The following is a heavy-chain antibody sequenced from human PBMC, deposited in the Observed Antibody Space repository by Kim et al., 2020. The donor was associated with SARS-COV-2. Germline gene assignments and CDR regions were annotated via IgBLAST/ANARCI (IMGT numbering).Heavy chain of an antibody. Sequence: SETLSLTCTVSGGSISSYYWSWIRQPPGKGLEWIGYIYYSGSTNYNPSLKSRVTISVDTSKNQFSLKLSSVTAADTAVYYCASDYGGSNWYFDLWGRGTLVTVSS. CDR3: ASDYGGSNWYFDL. CDR1: GGSISSYY. V-gene: IGHV4-59*01. CDR2: IYYSGST. D-gene: IGHD2-15*01. J-gene: IGHJ2*01.